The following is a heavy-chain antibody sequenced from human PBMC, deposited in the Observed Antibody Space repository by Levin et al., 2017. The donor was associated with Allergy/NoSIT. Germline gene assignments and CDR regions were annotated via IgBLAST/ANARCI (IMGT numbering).Heavy chain of an antibody. D-gene: IGHD6-6*01. Sequence: PGGSLRLSCAASGFTFSTYAMSWVRQAPGKGLEWVSGISGSGGSTYYADSVKGRFTISRDNSKNTLYLQMNSLRAEDTAVYYCAKDMVTYSNSPHYFDYWGQGTLVTVSS. CDR2: ISGSGGST. CDR1: GFTFSTYA. V-gene: IGHV3-23*01. CDR3: AKDMVTYSNSPHYFDY. J-gene: IGHJ4*02.